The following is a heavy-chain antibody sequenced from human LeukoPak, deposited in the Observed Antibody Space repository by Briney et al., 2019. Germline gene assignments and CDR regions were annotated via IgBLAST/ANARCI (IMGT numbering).Heavy chain of an antibody. CDR1: GGSISSSSYY. CDR2: IYYSGST. CDR3: ARHPRITMVRGVTQFDY. D-gene: IGHD3-10*01. J-gene: IGHJ4*02. V-gene: IGHV4-39*01. Sequence: SETLSLTCTVSGGSISSSSYYWGWIRQPPGKGLEWIGSIYYSGSTYYNPSLKSRVTISVDTSKNQFSLKLSSVTAADTAVYYFARHPRITMVRGVTQFDYWGRGTLVTVSS.